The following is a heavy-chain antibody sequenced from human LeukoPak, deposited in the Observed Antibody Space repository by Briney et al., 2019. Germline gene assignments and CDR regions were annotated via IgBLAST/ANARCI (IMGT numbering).Heavy chain of an antibody. D-gene: IGHD3-22*01. V-gene: IGHV4-39*01. CDR3: ARHKYYYDSSGYTADY. J-gene: IGHJ4*02. CDR1: GGSISSSSYY. Sequence: SETLSLTCTVSGGSISSSSYYWGWIRQPPGKGLEWIGSIYYSGSTYYNPSLKSRVTISVDTSKNQFSLKLSSVTAADTAVYYCARHKYYYDSSGYTADYWGQGTLVTVSS. CDR2: IYYSGST.